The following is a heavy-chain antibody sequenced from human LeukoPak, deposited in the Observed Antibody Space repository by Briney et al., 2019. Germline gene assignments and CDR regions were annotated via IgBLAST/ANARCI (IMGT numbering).Heavy chain of an antibody. J-gene: IGHJ6*02. V-gene: IGHV6-1*01. D-gene: IGHD3-16*01. CDR1: GDSVSSNSAA. CDR2: TYYRSSWYT. CDR3: GRGRFSRSYYSYYDMDV. Sequence: SQTLSLTFAISGDSVSSNSAAWHWIRQSPSRGLEWLGRTYYRSSWYTDYAVSVKSRITINPDTSKNQFSLQLNSVTPEDTAVYYCGRGRFSRSYYSYYDMDVWGQGTTVTVSS.